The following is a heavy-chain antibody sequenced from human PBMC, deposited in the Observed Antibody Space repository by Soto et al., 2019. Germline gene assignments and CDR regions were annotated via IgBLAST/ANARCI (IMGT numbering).Heavy chain of an antibody. J-gene: IGHJ4*02. CDR2: ISGSGGST. V-gene: IGHV3-23*01. CDR1: GLTFRSYA. CDR3: AKGIVYYYDSSGYFAY. D-gene: IGHD3-22*01. Sequence: GGSLRLSCEPSGLTFRSYAISWVRQAPGKGLEWVSAISGSGGSTYYADSVKGRFTISRDNSKNTLYLQMNSLRAEDTAVYYCAKGIVYYYDSSGYFAYWGQGTLVTVSS.